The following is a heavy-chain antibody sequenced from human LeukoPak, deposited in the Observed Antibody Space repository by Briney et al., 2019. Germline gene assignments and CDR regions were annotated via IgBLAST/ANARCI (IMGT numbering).Heavy chain of an antibody. J-gene: IGHJ4*02. CDR3: ARGEPTYYYGSGMGALDY. CDR2: IYYSGST. Sequence: PSQTLSLTCTVSGGSISSGGYYWSWIRQHPGKGLEWIGYIYYSGSTYYNPSLKSRVTISVDTSKNQFSLKLSSVTAADTAVYYCARGEPTYYYGSGMGALDYWGQGTLVTVSS. D-gene: IGHD3-10*01. CDR1: GGSISSGGYY. V-gene: IGHV4-31*03.